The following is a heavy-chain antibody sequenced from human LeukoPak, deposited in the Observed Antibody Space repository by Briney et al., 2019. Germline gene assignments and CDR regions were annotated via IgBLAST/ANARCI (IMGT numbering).Heavy chain of an antibody. J-gene: IGHJ4*02. D-gene: IGHD1-26*01. CDR2: INPNSGGI. CDR1: GYTFTGYY. CDR3: ARGRMSGSSRFDY. V-gene: IGHV1-2*02. Sequence: ASVKVSCKASGYTFTGYYMHWVRQAPGQGLEWMGWINPNSGGINYAQKFQGRVTMTRDTSISTAYMELSRLRSDDTAVYYCARGRMSGSSRFDYWGQGTLVTVSS.